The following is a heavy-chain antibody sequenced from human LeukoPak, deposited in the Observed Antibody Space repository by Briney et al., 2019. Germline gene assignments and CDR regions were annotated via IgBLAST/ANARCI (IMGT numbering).Heavy chain of an antibody. CDR2: ISAYNGNT. CDR1: GYTFTSYG. J-gene: IGHJ6*04. V-gene: IGHV1-18*01. D-gene: IGHD3-3*01. CDR3: ARDDDYDFWSGRLDV. Sequence: ASVTVSCKASGYTFTSYGISWVRQAPGQGLEWMGWISAYNGNTNYAQKLQGRVTMTTDTSTSTAYMELRSLRSGDTAVYYCARDDDYDFWSGRLDVWGKGTTVTVSS.